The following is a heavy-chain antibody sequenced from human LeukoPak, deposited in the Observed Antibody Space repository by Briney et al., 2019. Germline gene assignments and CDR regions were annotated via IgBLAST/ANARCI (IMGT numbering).Heavy chain of an antibody. D-gene: IGHD5-24*01. CDR3: ARGGWHAFDL. V-gene: IGHV4-30-2*01. J-gene: IGHJ3*01. CDR1: GVAISRGGYA. Sequence: SETLSLTCAVSGVAISRGGYAWNWIRQPPGNGLEWIAYIYHSGTTYYNPSLKSRVTMSVDTSKNQFSLKLTAVTAADTAMYYCARGGWHAFDLWGQGTRVTVSS. CDR2: IYHSGTT.